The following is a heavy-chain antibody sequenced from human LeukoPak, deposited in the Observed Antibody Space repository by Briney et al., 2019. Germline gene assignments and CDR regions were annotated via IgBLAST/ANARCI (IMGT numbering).Heavy chain of an antibody. Sequence: PGGSLRLSCAASGFSFISYGMHWVRLAPGKGLEWVGVISDDGRRKDYADSVKGRFTISRDNSKDTLYLQMNSLRAEDTAVYYCAKRPSDYGDYVSYFDYWGQGTLVTVSS. CDR2: ISDDGRRK. CDR3: AKRPSDYGDYVSYFDY. J-gene: IGHJ4*03. D-gene: IGHD4-17*01. CDR1: GFSFISYG. V-gene: IGHV3-30*18.